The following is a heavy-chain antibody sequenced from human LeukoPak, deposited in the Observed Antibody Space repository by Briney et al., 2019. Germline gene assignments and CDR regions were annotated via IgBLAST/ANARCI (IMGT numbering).Heavy chain of an antibody. Sequence: SETLSLTCAVSGGSISIGSYCWGCIRLPAGKGREWIGSSNYSGTTYYNPLLKSGITISVDTSKTQCFLKMTSAAAGATVLYYCARLPYADCWFDSWGQGTLVTVSS. J-gene: IGHJ5*01. CDR2: SNYSGTT. CDR1: GGSISIGSYC. D-gene: IGHD4-17*01. V-gene: IGHV4-39*01. CDR3: ARLPYADCWFDS.